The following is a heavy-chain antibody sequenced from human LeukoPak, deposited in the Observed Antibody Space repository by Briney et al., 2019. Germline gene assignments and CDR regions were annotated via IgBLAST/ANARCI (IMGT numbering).Heavy chain of an antibody. Sequence: GGSLRLSCAASGFTFSSYAMHWVRRAPGKGLEWVSAISGSGGSTYYADSVKGRFTISRDNSKNTLYLQMNSLRAEDTAVYYCAKDENDSSGYYYGPFDYWGQGTLVTVSS. D-gene: IGHD3-22*01. CDR2: ISGSGGST. CDR1: GFTFSSYA. V-gene: IGHV3-23*01. CDR3: AKDENDSSGYYYGPFDY. J-gene: IGHJ4*02.